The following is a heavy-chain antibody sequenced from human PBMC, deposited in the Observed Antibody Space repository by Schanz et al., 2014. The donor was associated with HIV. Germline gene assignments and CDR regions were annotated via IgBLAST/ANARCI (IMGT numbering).Heavy chain of an antibody. J-gene: IGHJ6*02. CDR2: MSPASGNT. V-gene: IGHV1-8*01. CDR3: ARERMATGGFDV. D-gene: IGHD2-15*01. CDR1: GYTFTIYD. Sequence: QVQLVQSGAEVKKPGASVKVSCKASGYTFTIYDINWVRQATGQGLEWVGWMSPASGNTGLAEQFQGRVSLTRDTSTSTVYMDLRNLRFEDSAVYYCARERMATGGFDVWGQGTTVTVSS.